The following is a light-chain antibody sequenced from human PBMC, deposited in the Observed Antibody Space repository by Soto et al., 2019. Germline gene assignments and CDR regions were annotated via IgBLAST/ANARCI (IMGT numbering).Light chain of an antibody. Sequence: QSVLTQPPSVSGAPGQRVTISCTGSSSNIGAGYDVHWYHQLPGTAPKLLIYGNSNRSSGVPDRFSDSKSGTSASLAITGLQAEDEADYYCQSYDSSLSGSVFGGGTKLTVL. J-gene: IGLJ2*01. CDR2: GNS. CDR1: SSNIGAGYD. V-gene: IGLV1-40*01. CDR3: QSYDSSLSGSV.